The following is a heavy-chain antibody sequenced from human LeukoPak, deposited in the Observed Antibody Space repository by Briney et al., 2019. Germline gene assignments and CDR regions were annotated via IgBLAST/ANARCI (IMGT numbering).Heavy chain of an antibody. CDR2: ISSSGNT. CDR1: GGSISSVNYY. Sequence: KTSETLSLTCTVSGGSISSVNYYWSWIRQHPGKGLEWIGYISSSGNTYYNPSIKSRVTISVDTSKNQFSLKLSSVTAADTAVYYCARDGDSSGYYSGTFDYWGQGTLVTVSS. J-gene: IGHJ4*02. CDR3: ARDGDSSGYYSGTFDY. D-gene: IGHD3-22*01. V-gene: IGHV4-30-4*08.